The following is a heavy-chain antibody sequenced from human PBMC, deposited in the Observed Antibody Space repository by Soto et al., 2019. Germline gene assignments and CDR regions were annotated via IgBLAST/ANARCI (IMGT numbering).Heavy chain of an antibody. J-gene: IGHJ6*02. V-gene: IGHV1-46*01. CDR3: AREHNWNHKGYYYYGMDV. CDR2: INPSGGST. CDR1: GYTFTSYY. Sequence: GASVKVSCKASGYTFTSYYMHWVRQAPGQGLEWMGIINPSGGSTSYAQKFQGRVTMTRDTSTSTVYMELSSLRSEDTAVYYCAREHNWNHKGYYYYGMDVWGQGTTVTVSS. D-gene: IGHD1-20*01.